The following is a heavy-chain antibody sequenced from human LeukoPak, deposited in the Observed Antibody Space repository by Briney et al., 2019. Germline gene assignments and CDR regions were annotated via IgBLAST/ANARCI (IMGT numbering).Heavy chain of an antibody. CDR2: IHGDGGDA. Sequence: GGSLRLSCAASGFTFRSAWMHWVRQAPGKGLVWVSRIHGDGGDANYADFVKGRYTISRDNAESTLYLQMNGLGVEDTAVYYCVRDIVAGSGSYSDWGQGTLVTVSS. CDR3: VRDIVAGSGSYSD. CDR1: GFTFRSAW. J-gene: IGHJ4*02. V-gene: IGHV3-74*01. D-gene: IGHD3-10*01.